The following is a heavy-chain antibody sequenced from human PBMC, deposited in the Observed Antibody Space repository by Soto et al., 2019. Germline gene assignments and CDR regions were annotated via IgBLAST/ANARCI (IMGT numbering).Heavy chain of an antibody. CDR1: GGTFSSYT. Sequence: SVKVSCKASGGTFSSYTISWVRQAPGQGLEWMGRIIPILGIANYAQKFQGRVTITADKSTSTAYMELSSLRSEDTAVYYCARVDSGSPTRETPDYWGQGTLVTVSS. D-gene: IGHD1-26*01. J-gene: IGHJ4*02. CDR3: ARVDSGSPTRETPDY. CDR2: IIPILGIA. V-gene: IGHV1-69*02.